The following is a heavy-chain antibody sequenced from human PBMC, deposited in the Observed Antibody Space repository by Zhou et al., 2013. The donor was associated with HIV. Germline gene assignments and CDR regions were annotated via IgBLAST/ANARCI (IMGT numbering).Heavy chain of an antibody. CDR2: LVPVLANT. CDR3: ARELATSAGRIFYFGLNV. V-gene: IGHV1-69*12. D-gene: IGHD3-3*02. Sequence: QVHLIQSGAEVKTPGSSVTLSCKVYGGTFSALALSWVRQAPGRGLEYLGGLVPVLANTIFAEKFQGRLTITADESTRTLSMTLRSLALDDSALYYCARELATSAGRIFYFGLNVWGQGTPV. CDR1: GGTFSALA. J-gene: IGHJ6*02.